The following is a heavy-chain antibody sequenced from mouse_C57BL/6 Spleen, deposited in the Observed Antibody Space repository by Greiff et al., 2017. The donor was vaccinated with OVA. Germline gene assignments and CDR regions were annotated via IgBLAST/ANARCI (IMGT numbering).Heavy chain of an antibody. CDR1: GYTFTDYE. Sequence: QVQLQQSGAELVRPGASVTLSCKASGYTFTDYEMHWVKQTPVHGLEWIGAIDPETGGTAYNQKFKGKAILTADKSSSTAYMELRSLTSEDSAVYYCTHYGSSPSWFAYWGQGTLVTVSA. J-gene: IGHJ3*01. D-gene: IGHD1-1*01. CDR2: IDPETGGT. CDR3: THYGSSPSWFAY. V-gene: IGHV1-15*01.